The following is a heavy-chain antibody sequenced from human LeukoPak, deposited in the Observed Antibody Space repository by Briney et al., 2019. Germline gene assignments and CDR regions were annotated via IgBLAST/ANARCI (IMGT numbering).Heavy chain of an antibody. CDR1: GFIFRNFA. J-gene: IGHJ3*01. V-gene: IGHV3-33*01. CDR2: MWTDRSDK. CDR3: ARGPYYNPSDAFDL. D-gene: IGHD3-10*01. Sequence: GGSLGLSCAASGFIFRNFAMQWVRQALGKGLEWVGDMWTDRSDKYYADSVKGRFTISRDNSRNALYLQMNSLRAEDTAVYYCARGPYYNPSDAFDLWGQGTVVTVFS.